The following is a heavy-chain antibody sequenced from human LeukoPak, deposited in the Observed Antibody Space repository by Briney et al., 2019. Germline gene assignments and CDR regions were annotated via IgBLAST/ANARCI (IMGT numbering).Heavy chain of an antibody. CDR2: IDWDDDK. J-gene: IGHJ4*02. Sequence: SGPALVKPTQTLTLTCTFSGFSPSTSAMCVSWIRQPPGKALEWLARIDWDDDKYYSTSLKTRLTISKDTSKNQVVLTMTNMDPVDTATYYCARAFYGGNSADSWGQGTLVTVSS. CDR3: ARAFYGGNSADS. D-gene: IGHD4-23*01. V-gene: IGHV2-70*11. CDR1: GFSPSTSAMC.